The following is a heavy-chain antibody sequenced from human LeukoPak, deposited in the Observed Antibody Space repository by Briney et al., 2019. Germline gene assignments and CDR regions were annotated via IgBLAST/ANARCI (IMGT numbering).Heavy chain of an antibody. CDR3: AKDLGSSGWYVDY. D-gene: IGHD6-19*01. CDR2: ISGSGGGT. Sequence: GGSLRLSCADSGFTFSSYAMSWVRQAPGKGLEWVSVISGSGGGTYYADSVKGRFTISRDNSKNTLSLQMNSLRAEDTAVYYCAKDLGSSGWYVDYWGQGTLVTVSS. V-gene: IGHV3-23*01. CDR1: GFTFSSYA. J-gene: IGHJ4*02.